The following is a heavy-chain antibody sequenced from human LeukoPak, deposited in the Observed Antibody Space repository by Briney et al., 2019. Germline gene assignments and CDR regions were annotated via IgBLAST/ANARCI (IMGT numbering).Heavy chain of an antibody. D-gene: IGHD3-10*01. J-gene: IGHJ6*02. CDR1: GYTFTSYY. V-gene: IGHV1-46*01. CDR3: ARYAMVRGPYYYYGMDV. Sequence: ASVKVSCKASGYTFTSYYMHWVRQAPGQGLEWMGIINPSGGSTSYAQKFRGRVTMTRDTSTSTVYMELSSLGSEDTAVYYCARYAMVRGPYYYYGMDVWGQGTTVTVSS. CDR2: INPSGGST.